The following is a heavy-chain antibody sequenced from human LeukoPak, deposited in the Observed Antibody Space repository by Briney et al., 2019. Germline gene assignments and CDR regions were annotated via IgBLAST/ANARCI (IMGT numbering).Heavy chain of an antibody. Sequence: PGGSLRLSCAASGFTFSSYGMHWVRQAPGKGLEGVALISYDGGNKYYADFVKGRFTISRDNSKNTLYLQMNSLRAEDTAVYYCARADSWGQGTLVTVSS. V-gene: IGHV3-30*03. CDR1: GFTFSSYG. CDR3: ARADS. J-gene: IGHJ4*02. CDR2: ISYDGGNK.